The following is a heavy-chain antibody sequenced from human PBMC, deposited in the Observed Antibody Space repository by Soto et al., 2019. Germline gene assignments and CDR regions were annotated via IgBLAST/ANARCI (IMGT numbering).Heavy chain of an antibody. CDR2: INAGNGNT. CDR3: ARYIVATRMFDY. V-gene: IGHV1-3*01. J-gene: IGHJ4*02. Sequence: ASVKVSCKASGYTFTSYAMHWVRQAPGQRLEWMGWINAGNGNTKYSQKFQGRVTITRDTSASTAYMELSSLRSEDTAVYYCARYIVATRMFDYWGQGTLVTVSS. CDR1: GYTFTSYA. D-gene: IGHD5-12*01.